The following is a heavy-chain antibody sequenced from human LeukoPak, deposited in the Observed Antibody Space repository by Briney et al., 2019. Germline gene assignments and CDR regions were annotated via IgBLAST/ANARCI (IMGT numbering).Heavy chain of an antibody. J-gene: IGHJ4*02. CDR2: ISSSSYI. V-gene: IGHV3-21*01. Sequence: GGSLRLSCAASGFTFSSYSMNWVRQAPGKGLEWVSSISSSSYIYYADSVKGRFTISRDNAKNSLYLQMNSLRAEDTAVYYCARDYYDSSGVPGYWGQGTLVTVSS. CDR1: GFTFSSYS. CDR3: ARDYYDSSGVPGY. D-gene: IGHD3-22*01.